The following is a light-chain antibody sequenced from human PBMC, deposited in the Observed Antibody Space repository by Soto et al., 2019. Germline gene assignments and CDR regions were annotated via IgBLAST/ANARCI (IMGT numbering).Light chain of an antibody. J-gene: IGKJ3*01. Sequence: DIQMTQSPSSLSASVGDRVTITCRASQGIRNDLGWYQQKPGQAPKHLISAASSLQSGVPSRFSGRGSGNEFTLTISSLQPGESATLFCLKHNSYPLTFGPGTKVDIK. CDR2: AAS. V-gene: IGKV1-17*01. CDR3: LKHNSYPLT. CDR1: QGIRND.